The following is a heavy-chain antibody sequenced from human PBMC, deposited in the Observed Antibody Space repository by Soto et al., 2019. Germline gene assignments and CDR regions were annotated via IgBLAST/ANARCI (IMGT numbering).Heavy chain of an antibody. CDR3: ARLHGYCISSSCHGHYAMDV. J-gene: IGHJ6*02. Sequence: TSETLSLTWTVSGVSINSRSYYWGWLRQPPGKGLEWIGSIYYSGSTYYNPSLNSRVTVSVDTSKNQFSLKVTSVTAADTAVYYCARLHGYCISSSCHGHYAMDVWGQGTTVTVSS. V-gene: IGHV4-39*01. CDR2: IYYSGST. D-gene: IGHD2-2*01. CDR1: GVSINSRSYY.